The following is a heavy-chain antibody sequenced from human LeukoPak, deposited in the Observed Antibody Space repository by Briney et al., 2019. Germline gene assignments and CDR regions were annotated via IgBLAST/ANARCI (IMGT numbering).Heavy chain of an antibody. Sequence: GGSLRLSCAASGFTFSSYGMTWVRQAPGKGLEWVSLVSLSDNIFYADSVKGRLTISRDNSKSTVHLQMDSLRVDDTAVYYCAKVATPNTLDALDIWGQGTLVTVSS. D-gene: IGHD1/OR15-1a*01. J-gene: IGHJ3*02. CDR3: AKVATPNTLDALDI. CDR1: GFTFSSYG. V-gene: IGHV3-23*01. CDR2: VSLSDNI.